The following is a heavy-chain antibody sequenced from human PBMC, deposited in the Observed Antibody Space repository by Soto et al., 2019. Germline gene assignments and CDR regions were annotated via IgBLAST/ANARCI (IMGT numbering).Heavy chain of an antibody. Sequence: GGSLRLSCAASGFTFSSYAMSWVRQAPGKGLEWVSATSGSGGSTYYADSVKGRFTISRDNSKNTLYLQMNSLRAEDTAVYYCAKKGSGYDHYGMDVWGQGTTVTVSS. CDR3: AKKGSGYDHYGMDV. CDR1: GFTFSSYA. V-gene: IGHV3-23*01. CDR2: TSGSGGST. J-gene: IGHJ6*02. D-gene: IGHD5-12*01.